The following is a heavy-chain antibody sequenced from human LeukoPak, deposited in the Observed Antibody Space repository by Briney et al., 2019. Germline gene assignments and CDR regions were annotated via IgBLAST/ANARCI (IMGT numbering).Heavy chain of an antibody. V-gene: IGHV4-34*01. CDR2: INHSGST. CDR3: ASIRDGYNYRALDY. Sequence: SETLSLTCAVYGGSFSGYYWSWIRQPPGKGLEWIGEINHSGSTSYNPSLKSRVTISVDTSKNQFSLKLSSVTAADTAVYYCASIRDGYNYRALDYWGQGTLVTVSS. D-gene: IGHD5-24*01. CDR1: GGSFSGYY. J-gene: IGHJ4*02.